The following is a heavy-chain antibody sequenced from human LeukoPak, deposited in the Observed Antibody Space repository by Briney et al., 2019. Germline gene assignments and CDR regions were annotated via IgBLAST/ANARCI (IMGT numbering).Heavy chain of an antibody. J-gene: IGHJ6*03. D-gene: IGHD2-2*01. CDR2: INHSGST. V-gene: IGHV4-34*01. CDR1: GGSFSGYY. CDR3: ARNIVVVPAATYPFYYYYYMDV. Sequence: SETLSLTCAVYGGSFSGYYWSWIRQPPGKGLEWIGEINHSGSTNYNPSLKSRVTISVDTSKNQFSLKLSSVTAADTAVYYCARNIVVVPAATYPFYYYYYMDVWGKGTTVTISS.